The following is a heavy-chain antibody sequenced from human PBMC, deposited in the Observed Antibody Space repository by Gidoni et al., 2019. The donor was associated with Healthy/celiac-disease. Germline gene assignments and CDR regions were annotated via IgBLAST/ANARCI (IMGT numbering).Heavy chain of an antibody. J-gene: IGHJ5*02. Sequence: QVQLVESGGGVVQPGRSLRLSCAASGFTFSSYGMHWVRQAPGKGLEWVAVIWYAGSNKYYADSVKGRFTISRDNSKNTLYLKMNSLRAEDTAVYYCSRGSIAALPGWFDPWAREPWSPSPQ. V-gene: IGHV3-33*01. CDR2: IWYAGSNK. CDR3: SRGSIAALPGWFDP. D-gene: IGHD6-6*01. CDR1: GFTFSSYG.